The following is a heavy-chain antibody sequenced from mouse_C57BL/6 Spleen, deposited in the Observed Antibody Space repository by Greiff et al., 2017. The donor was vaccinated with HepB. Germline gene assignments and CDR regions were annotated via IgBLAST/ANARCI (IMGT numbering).Heavy chain of an antibody. CDR2: IDPENGDP. CDR3: TQGGVIGAMDY. V-gene: IGHV14-4*01. Sequence: QLQQSGAPPFRPGAPSKLSCTASGFHLKDDYTPWVKQRPEQGLEWIRWIDPENGDPEYASKFQGKATITADPSANTAYLHGGSGTGEDTAVYYCTQGGVIGAMDYCGQGTSVTVSS. J-gene: IGHJ4*01. CDR1: GFHLKDDY. D-gene: IGHD1-1*01.